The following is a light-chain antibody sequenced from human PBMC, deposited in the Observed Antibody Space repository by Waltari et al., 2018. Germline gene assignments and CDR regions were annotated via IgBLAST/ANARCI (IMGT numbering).Light chain of an antibody. CDR2: RNN. Sequence: QAGLTQPPSVSKALRQTAPLTCTGNSNNVGNQGQAWLQQHRGHPPKLLSYRNNNRPSGISERFSASRSGNTASLTITGLQPEDEADYYCSAWDSNLVAVVFGGGTKLTVL. CDR3: SAWDSNLVAVV. CDR1: SNNVGNQG. V-gene: IGLV10-54*04. J-gene: IGLJ3*02.